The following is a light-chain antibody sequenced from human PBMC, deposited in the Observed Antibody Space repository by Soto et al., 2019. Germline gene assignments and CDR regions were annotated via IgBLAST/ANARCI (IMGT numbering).Light chain of an antibody. Sequence: DIQMTQSPPSLSASVGDRVTITCQASQDISTYLNWYQQKPGKAPKLLIYDASNLETGVPSRFSGSGSGTDFTFTISSLQPEDIATYYCQQYDNRPPITVGQGTRLEIK. V-gene: IGKV1-33*01. CDR3: QQYDNRPPIT. CDR1: QDISTY. J-gene: IGKJ5*01. CDR2: DAS.